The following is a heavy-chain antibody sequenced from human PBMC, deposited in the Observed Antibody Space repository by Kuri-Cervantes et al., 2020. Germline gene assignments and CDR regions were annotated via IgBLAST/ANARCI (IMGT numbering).Heavy chain of an antibody. CDR2: INHSGST. CDR1: GRSFSGYY. CDR3: ARGLGGGYYIPGFDY. V-gene: IGHV4-34*01. J-gene: IGHJ4*02. D-gene: IGHD3-22*01. Sequence: SQTLSLTCAVYGRSFSGYYWNWIRQPPGKGLEWIGEINHSGSTNYNPSLKSRVTISIDTSKNQFSLKLTSVTAADTAVYYCARGLGGGYYIPGFDYWGQGTLVTVSS.